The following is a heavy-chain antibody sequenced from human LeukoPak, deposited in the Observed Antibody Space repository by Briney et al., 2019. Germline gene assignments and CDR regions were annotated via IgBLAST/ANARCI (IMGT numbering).Heavy chain of an antibody. J-gene: IGHJ4*02. CDR3: ARDKSIAARPAFDY. V-gene: IGHV4-4*07. D-gene: IGHD6-6*01. CDR1: GGSISSYY. CDR2: IYTSGST. Sequence: PSETLSLTCTVSGGSISSYYWSWIRQPAGKGLEWIGRIYTSGSTNYNPSLKSRVTMSVDTSKNQFSLKLSSVTAADTAVYYCARDKSIAARPAFDYWGQGTLVTVSS.